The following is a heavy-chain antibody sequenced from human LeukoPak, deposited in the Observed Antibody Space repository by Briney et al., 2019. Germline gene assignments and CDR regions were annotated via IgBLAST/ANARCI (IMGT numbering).Heavy chain of an antibody. CDR1: GFTFSRNA. Sequence: PGGSLTLSCAASGFTFSRNAIHCVRRGPGKGLEWVSYIAHHGSNKYYADSVKGRFTISRDNSKRTLYLQMNSLRADDTAVYYCAKDGSWSCTDWGQGALVTVSP. J-gene: IGHJ4*02. V-gene: IGHV3-30*02. CDR3: AKDGSWSCTD. CDR2: IAHHGSNK. D-gene: IGHD2-8*02.